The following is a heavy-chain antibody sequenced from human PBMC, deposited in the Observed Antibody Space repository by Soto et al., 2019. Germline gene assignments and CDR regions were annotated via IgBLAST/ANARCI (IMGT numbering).Heavy chain of an antibody. J-gene: IGHJ6*02. D-gene: IGHD1-26*01. CDR2: IYSAGNT. CDR3: ARDFVVGGPTINYYYGMDV. V-gene: IGHV3-66*01. Sequence: EVQLVESGGDLVQPGGSLRLSCAASGFTVRSNYMSWVRQAPGKGLEWISIIYSAGNTYYADSVKGRFTISRDNSKNTLYLQMNSLGAEDTAVYYCARDFVVGGPTINYYYGMDVWGQGTTVTVSS. CDR1: GFTVRSNY.